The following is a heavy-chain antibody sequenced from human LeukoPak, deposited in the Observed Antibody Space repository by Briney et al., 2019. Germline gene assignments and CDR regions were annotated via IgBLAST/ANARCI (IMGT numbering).Heavy chain of an antibody. CDR2: IYHSGST. CDR3: ARQEMATTYHYFDY. V-gene: IGHV4-38-2*02. Sequence: PSETLSLTCTVSGYSISSGYYWGWIRQPPGKGLEWIGSIYHSGSTYYNPSLKSRVTISVDTSKNQFSLKLSSVTAADTAVYYCARQEMATTYHYFDYWGQGTLVTVSS. J-gene: IGHJ4*02. D-gene: IGHD5-24*01. CDR1: GYSISSGYY.